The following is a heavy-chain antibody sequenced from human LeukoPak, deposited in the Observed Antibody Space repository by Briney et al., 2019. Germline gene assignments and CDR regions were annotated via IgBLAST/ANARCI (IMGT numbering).Heavy chain of an antibody. V-gene: IGHV4-38-2*02. CDR2: IYHSGST. CDR1: GYSINSGYY. D-gene: IGHD3-10*01. Sequence: PSETLSLTCTVSGYSINSGYYWGWIRQPPGKGLEWIGSIYHSGSTYYNPSLKSRVTISVDTSKNQFSLKLSSVTAADTAVYYCARSYYYGSGIFDYWGQGTLVTVSS. J-gene: IGHJ4*02. CDR3: ARSYYYGSGIFDY.